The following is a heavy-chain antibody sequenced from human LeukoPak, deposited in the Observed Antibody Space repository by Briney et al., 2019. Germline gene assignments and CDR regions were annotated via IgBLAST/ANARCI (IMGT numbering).Heavy chain of an antibody. Sequence: GGSLRLSCAASGFTFSSYAMSWVGQAPGKGVEGVSAISGSGGSTYYADSVKGRFTISRDNSKNTLYLQMNSLRAEDTAVYYCAKDPYYDFWSGYYQYYFDYWGQGTLVTVSS. D-gene: IGHD3-3*01. V-gene: IGHV3-23*01. J-gene: IGHJ4*02. CDR3: AKDPYYDFWSGYYQYYFDY. CDR2: ISGSGGST. CDR1: GFTFSSYA.